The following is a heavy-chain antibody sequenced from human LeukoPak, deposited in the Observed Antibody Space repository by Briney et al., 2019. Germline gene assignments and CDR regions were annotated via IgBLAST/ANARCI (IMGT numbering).Heavy chain of an antibody. J-gene: IGHJ4*02. CDR2: IGAAGSTI. D-gene: IGHD6-19*01. Sequence: PGGSLRLSCAASGFTFSSYSMNWVRQAPGKGLEWVSYIGAAGSTIYYADSVKGRFTISRDNAKNSLYLQMNSLRAEDTAVYYCAGRRSSGWYAYWGQGTLVTVSS. CDR1: GFTFSSYS. V-gene: IGHV3-48*04. CDR3: AGRRSSGWYAY.